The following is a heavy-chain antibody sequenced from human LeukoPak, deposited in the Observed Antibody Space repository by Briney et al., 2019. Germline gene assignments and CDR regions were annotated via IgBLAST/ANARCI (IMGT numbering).Heavy chain of an antibody. J-gene: IGHJ5*02. V-gene: IGHV4-59*01. CDR2: IYCSGST. Sequence: PSETLTLTCTAPGGSISTYSWSWIRQPPGKGLEWIWSIYCSGSTNYNPSLKSRVTISVDTSKKQFSLKLNSVTAADTAVYFCARGVVVPTAGGLGWFDPCGQGTLVTVSS. CDR1: GGSISTYS. D-gene: IGHD2-2*01. CDR3: ARGVVVPTAGGLGWFDP.